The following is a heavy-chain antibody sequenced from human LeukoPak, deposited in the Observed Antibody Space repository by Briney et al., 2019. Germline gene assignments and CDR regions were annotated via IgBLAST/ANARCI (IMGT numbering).Heavy chain of an antibody. CDR1: GFTFSSYG. D-gene: IGHD3-10*01. CDR3: ARVGFGTPYYYYYMDV. J-gene: IGHJ6*03. V-gene: IGHV3-23*01. Sequence: SGGSLRLSCAASGFTFSSYGMSWVRQAPGKGLEWVSAISGSGSSTYYADSVKGRFTISRDNAKNTLYLQMNSLRAEDTAVYYCARVGFGTPYYYYYMDVWGKGTTVTISS. CDR2: ISGSGSST.